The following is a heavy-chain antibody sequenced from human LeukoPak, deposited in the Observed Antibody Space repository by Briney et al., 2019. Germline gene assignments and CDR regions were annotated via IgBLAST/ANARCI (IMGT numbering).Heavy chain of an antibody. D-gene: IGHD3-22*01. CDR3: ARGWRYYDSSGYFY. Sequence: PSETLSLTCTVSGGSISSYYWSWIRQPPGRGLEWFGYIYYTGNTNYSPSLKSRVTMSVDTSNNQFSLRLSSVTAADTAVYYCARGWRYYDSSGYFYWGQGTLVTVSS. V-gene: IGHV4-59*01. CDR2: IYYTGNT. J-gene: IGHJ4*02. CDR1: GGSISSYY.